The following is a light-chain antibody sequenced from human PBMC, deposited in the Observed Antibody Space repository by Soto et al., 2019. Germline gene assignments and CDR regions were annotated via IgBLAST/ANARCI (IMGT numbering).Light chain of an antibody. Sequence: DIVVTQSPLSLPVTPGEPASISCRSSQSLLHRNGYTYLDWFLQKPGQSPQLLIYMGSNRASGVPDRFSGSGSGTDFTLKISRVEAEDVGVYYCMQTLQSRTFGGGTKLEI. J-gene: IGKJ4*01. CDR2: MGS. V-gene: IGKV2-28*01. CDR3: MQTLQSRT. CDR1: QSLLHRNGYTY.